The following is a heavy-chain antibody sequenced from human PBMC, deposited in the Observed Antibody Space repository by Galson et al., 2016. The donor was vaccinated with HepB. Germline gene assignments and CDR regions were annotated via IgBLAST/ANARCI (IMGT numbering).Heavy chain of an antibody. D-gene: IGHD4-11*01. CDR2: IAFDGTTT. V-gene: IGHV3-74*01. J-gene: IGHJ4*02. Sequence: LRLSCAASGFTISRYWMHWVRQTPGKGLVWVSRIAFDGTTTTYADSVKGRFIISRDNAKNTLDLQMNSLRAEDTAVYYCVRGGGNYAPYDYWGQGTLVTASS. CDR1: GFTISRYW. CDR3: VRGGGNYAPYDY.